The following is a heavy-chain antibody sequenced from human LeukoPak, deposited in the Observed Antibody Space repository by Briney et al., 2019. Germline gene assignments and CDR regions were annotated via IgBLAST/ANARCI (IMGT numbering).Heavy chain of an antibody. CDR1: GFTFSSYG. CDR2: IWYDGSNK. D-gene: IGHD3/OR15-3a*01. V-gene: IGHV3-33*08. CDR3: ARDRPFWTSPFLGGMDV. Sequence: GSLRLSCAASGFTFSSYGMHWVRQAPGKGLEWVAVIWYDGSNKYYADSVKGRFTISRDNSKNTLYLQMNSLRAEDTAVYYCARDRPFWTSPFLGGMDVWGQGTTVTVSS. J-gene: IGHJ6*02.